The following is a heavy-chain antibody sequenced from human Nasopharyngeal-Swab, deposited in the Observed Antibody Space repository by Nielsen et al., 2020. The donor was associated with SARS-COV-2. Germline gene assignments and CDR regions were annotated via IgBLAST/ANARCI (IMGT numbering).Heavy chain of an antibody. J-gene: IGHJ5*02. CDR3: ARHWQYCSSTSCYRRGWFDP. V-gene: IGHV5-51*01. D-gene: IGHD2-2*01. CDR1: GYSFTSYW. Sequence: GGSLRLSCKGSGYSFTSYWIGWVRQMPGKGLEWMGIIYPGDSDTRYSPSLQGQVTISADKSISTAYLQWSSLKASDTAMYYCARHWQYCSSTSCYRRGWFDPWGQGTLVTVSS. CDR2: IYPGDSDT.